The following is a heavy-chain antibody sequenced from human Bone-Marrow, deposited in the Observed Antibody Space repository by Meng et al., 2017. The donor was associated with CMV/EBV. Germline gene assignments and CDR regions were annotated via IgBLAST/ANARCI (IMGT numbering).Heavy chain of an antibody. CDR2: IETDGSDI. CDR1: GFSLSSYW. V-gene: IGHV3-7*04. Sequence: EVLQVECGGVLVPSGGSVRLSFVSSGFSLSSYWRTWLRQSRGIGVERGDNIETDGSDIYYVDYVKGRFTISRENANNSVFLKMTSLSVEDTADYFCGRDTDSHDFDYWGRGTLVTVSS. CDR3: GRDTDSHDFDY. J-gene: IGHJ4*02. D-gene: IGHD4-11*01.